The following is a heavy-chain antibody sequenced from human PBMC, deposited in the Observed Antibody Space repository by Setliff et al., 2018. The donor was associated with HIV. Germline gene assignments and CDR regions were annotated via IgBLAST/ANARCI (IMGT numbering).Heavy chain of an antibody. CDR1: GASIDSGSYY. V-gene: IGHV4-31*03. CDR2: IYYSGST. Sequence: NPSETLSLTCSVSGASIDSGSYYWTWIRQHPGKGLEWIGYIYYSGSTYYNPSLKSRLAMSLDTSKNQFSLKLTSVTAADTAVYYCARDPPVVAFDYWGQGTLVTVSS. CDR3: ARDPPVVAFDY. J-gene: IGHJ4*02. D-gene: IGHD2-2*01.